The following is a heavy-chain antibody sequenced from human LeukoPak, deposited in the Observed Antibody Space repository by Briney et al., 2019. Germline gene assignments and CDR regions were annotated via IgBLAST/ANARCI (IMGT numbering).Heavy chain of an antibody. J-gene: IGHJ5*02. CDR1: GCSFTSYA. Sequence: ASVTVSCTASGCSFTSYAMHWVRQAPGQRLEWMGWINAGNGNTKYSQKFQGRVTITRDTSASTAYMELSSLRSEDTAVYYCARVASIAARRGTTGSWFDPWGQGTLVTVSS. CDR2: INAGNGNT. V-gene: IGHV1-3*01. CDR3: ARVASIAARRGTTGSWFDP. D-gene: IGHD6-6*01.